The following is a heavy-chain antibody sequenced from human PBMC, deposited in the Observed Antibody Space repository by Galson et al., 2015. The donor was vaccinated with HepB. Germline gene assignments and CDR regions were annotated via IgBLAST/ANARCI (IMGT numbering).Heavy chain of an antibody. Sequence: SLRLSCAASGFTFSSYAMHWVRQAPGKGLEWVAVISYDGSNKYYADSVKGRFTISRDNSKNTLYLQMNSLRAEDTAVYYCARGEVGAVAGISAFDIWGQGTMVTVSS. CDR2: ISYDGSNK. CDR3: ARGEVGAVAGISAFDI. CDR1: GFTFSSYA. V-gene: IGHV3-30-3*01. J-gene: IGHJ3*02. D-gene: IGHD6-19*01.